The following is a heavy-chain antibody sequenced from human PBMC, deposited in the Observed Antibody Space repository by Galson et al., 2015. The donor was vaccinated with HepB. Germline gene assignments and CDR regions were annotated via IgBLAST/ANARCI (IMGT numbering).Heavy chain of an antibody. CDR1: GFTFSSYA. CDR2: ISGSGGST. D-gene: IGHD2-2*01. CDR3: AKDAQVVVYSDY. J-gene: IGHJ4*02. V-gene: IGHV3-23*01. Sequence: SLRLSCAASGFTFSSYAMSWVRKAPGKGLEWVSAISGSGGSTYYADSVKGRFTISRDNSKNTLYLQMNSLRAEDTAVYYCAKDAQVVVYSDYWGQGTLVTVSS.